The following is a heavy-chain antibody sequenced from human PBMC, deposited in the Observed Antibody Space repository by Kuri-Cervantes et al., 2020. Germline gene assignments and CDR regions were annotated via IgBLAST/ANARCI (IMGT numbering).Heavy chain of an antibody. D-gene: IGHD2-8*01. CDR2: ISGSGGST. CDR1: GFTFSSYA. V-gene: IGHV3-23*01. J-gene: IGHJ3*02. CDR3: AKDRLNGAFDI. Sequence: GESLKISCAASGFTFSSYAMSWVRQAPGKGLEWVSAISGSGGSTYYADSVKGRFTISRDNSKNTLCLQMNSLRAEDTAVYYCAKDRLNGAFDIWGQGTMVTVSS.